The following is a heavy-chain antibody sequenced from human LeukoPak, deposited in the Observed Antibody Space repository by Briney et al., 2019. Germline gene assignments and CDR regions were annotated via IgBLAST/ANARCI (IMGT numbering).Heavy chain of an antibody. D-gene: IGHD3-3*01. J-gene: IGHJ4*02. Sequence: GASVKVSCKASGGTFSSYAISWVRQAPGQGLEWMGGIIPIFGTANYAQKFQGRVTITADESTSTAYMELSSLRSEDTAVYYCARAERPAYCDFWSGFDYWGQGTLVTVSS. V-gene: IGHV1-69*13. CDR3: ARAERPAYCDFWSGFDY. CDR2: IIPIFGTA. CDR1: GGTFSSYA.